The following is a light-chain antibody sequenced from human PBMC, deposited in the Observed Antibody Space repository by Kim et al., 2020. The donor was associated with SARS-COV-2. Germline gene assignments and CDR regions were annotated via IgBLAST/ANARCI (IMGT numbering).Light chain of an antibody. CDR1: SSNMGTNT. CDR3: ASWDDGLNGWV. Sequence: GQRVTISCSGSSSNMGTNTVNWYRQLPGTAPKLLIYSTNERPSGVPDRFSGSKSGTSASLAISHLQSEDEADYYCASWDDGLNGWVFGGVTKVTVL. CDR2: STN. V-gene: IGLV1-44*01. J-gene: IGLJ3*02.